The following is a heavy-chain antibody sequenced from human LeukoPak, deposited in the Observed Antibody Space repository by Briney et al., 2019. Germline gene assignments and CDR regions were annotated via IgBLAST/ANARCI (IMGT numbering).Heavy chain of an antibody. Sequence: SETLSLTCTVSGGSIGSSYYYWGWIRQPPGRGLEWIGSIYYSGSTYYNPSLKSRVSISVDTSQNQFSLKLSSVTAADTAVYYCARLRETLDYWGQGTLVTVSS. CDR1: GGSIGSSYYY. V-gene: IGHV4-39*01. J-gene: IGHJ4*02. CDR3: ARLRETLDY. CDR2: IYYSGST. D-gene: IGHD1-26*01.